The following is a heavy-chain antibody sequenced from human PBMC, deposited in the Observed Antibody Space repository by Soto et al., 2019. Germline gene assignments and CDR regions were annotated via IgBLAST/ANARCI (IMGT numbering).Heavy chain of an antibody. Sequence: SETLSLTCTVSGGSISSSSYYWGWIRQPPGKGLEWIGSIYYSGSTYYNPSLKSRVTISVDTSKNQFSLKLSSVTAADTAVYYCASQSIAAAGTCFDYWGQGTLVTVS. D-gene: IGHD6-13*01. CDR1: GGSISSSSYY. CDR2: IYYSGST. V-gene: IGHV4-39*01. CDR3: ASQSIAAAGTCFDY. J-gene: IGHJ4*02.